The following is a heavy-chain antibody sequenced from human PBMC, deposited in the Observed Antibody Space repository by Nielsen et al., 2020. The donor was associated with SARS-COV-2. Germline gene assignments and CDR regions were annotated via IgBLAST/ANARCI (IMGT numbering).Heavy chain of an antibody. CDR3: AEQKYSSSWYGGIWFDP. D-gene: IGHD6-13*01. CDR1: GYTFTSYD. J-gene: IGHJ5*02. Sequence: ASVKVSCKASGYTFTSYDINWARQATGQGLEWMGWMNPNSGNTGYAQKFQGRVTITADESTSTAYMELSSLRSEDTAVYYCAEQKYSSSWYGGIWFDPWGQGTLVTVSS. V-gene: IGHV1-8*01. CDR2: MNPNSGNT.